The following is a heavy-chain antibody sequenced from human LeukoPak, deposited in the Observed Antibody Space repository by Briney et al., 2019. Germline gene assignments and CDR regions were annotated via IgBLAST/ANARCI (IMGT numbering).Heavy chain of an antibody. CDR3: ARDPPGDIVA. CDR2: IYSGGST. J-gene: IGHJ5*02. V-gene: IGHV3-66*02. CDR1: GFTVSSNY. Sequence: SGGSLRRSCAASGFTVSSNYMSWVRQAPGKGLEWVSVIYSGGSTYYADSVKGRFTISRDNSKNTLYLQMNSLRAEDTAVYYCARDPPGDIVAWGQGNLVTVSS. D-gene: IGHD2-21*01.